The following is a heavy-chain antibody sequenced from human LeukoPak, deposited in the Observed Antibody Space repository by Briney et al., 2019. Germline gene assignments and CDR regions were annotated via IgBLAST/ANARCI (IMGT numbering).Heavy chain of an antibody. V-gene: IGHV4-34*01. CDR2: IYYSGST. Sequence: SETLSLTCAVYGGSFSGYYWSWIRQPPGKGLEWIGSIYYSGSTYYNPSLKSRVTISVDTSKNQFSLKLSSVTAADTAVYYCARHGGYCSSTSCLQNFDYWGQGTLVTVSS. J-gene: IGHJ4*02. CDR1: GGSFSGYY. CDR3: ARHGGYCSSTSCLQNFDY. D-gene: IGHD2-2*01.